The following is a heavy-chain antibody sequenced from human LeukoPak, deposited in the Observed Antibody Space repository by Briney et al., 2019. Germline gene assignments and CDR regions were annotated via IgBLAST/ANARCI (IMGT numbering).Heavy chain of an antibody. Sequence: SVKVSCKASGGTFSSYTISWVRQAPGQGLEWMGRIIPILGIANYAQKFQGRVTITADKSTSTAYMELSSLRSEDTAVYYCARGGWQLANLDHWGQGTLVTVSS. CDR3: ARGGWQLANLDH. CDR1: GGTFSSYT. J-gene: IGHJ4*02. CDR2: IIPILGIA. V-gene: IGHV1-69*02. D-gene: IGHD6-6*01.